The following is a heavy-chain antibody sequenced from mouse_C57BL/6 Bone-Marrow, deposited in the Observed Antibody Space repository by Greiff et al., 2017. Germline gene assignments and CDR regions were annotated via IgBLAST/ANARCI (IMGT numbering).Heavy chain of an antibody. CDR2: IDPENGDT. CDR1: GFNIKDDY. CDR3: TSIYYDYDYAMDY. Sequence: VQLKQSGAELVRPGASVKLSCTASGFNIKDDYMHWVKQRPEQGLEWIGWIDPENGDTEYASKFQGKATITADTSSTTAYLQLSSLTSEDTAVYYCTSIYYDYDYAMDYWGQGTSVTVSS. J-gene: IGHJ4*01. D-gene: IGHD2-4*01. V-gene: IGHV14-4*01.